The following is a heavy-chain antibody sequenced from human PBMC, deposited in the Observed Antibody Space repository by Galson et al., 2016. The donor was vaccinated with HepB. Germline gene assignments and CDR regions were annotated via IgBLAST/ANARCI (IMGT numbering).Heavy chain of an antibody. CDR2: IYYSGST. Sequence: LYLTCTVSGGSISSGHYYWGWTRQPPGKGLEWIGRIYYSGSTYYNPSLKSRVNMSVDTSKNQFSLKLNSVTSADTAVYYCARQIVVVVAATRGVDWFDPWGQGTLVTVSS. V-gene: IGHV4-39*01. CDR1: GGSISSGHYY. J-gene: IGHJ5*02. D-gene: IGHD2-15*01. CDR3: ARQIVVVVAATRGVDWFDP.